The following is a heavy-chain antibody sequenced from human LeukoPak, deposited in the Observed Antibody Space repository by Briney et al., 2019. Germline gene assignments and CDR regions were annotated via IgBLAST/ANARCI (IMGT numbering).Heavy chain of an antibody. CDR2: ISNSGSPT. CDR3: ASRHYYDRSGWGYFQH. J-gene: IGHJ1*01. V-gene: IGHV3-48*03. CDR1: GFTFSSYE. Sequence: GGSLRLSCAASGFTFSSYEMNWARQAPGKGLEWVSYISNSGSPTYYADSVKGRFTISRDNAKNSLYLQMNSLRAEDTAVYYCASRHYYDRSGWGYFQHWGQGTLVTVSS. D-gene: IGHD3-22*01.